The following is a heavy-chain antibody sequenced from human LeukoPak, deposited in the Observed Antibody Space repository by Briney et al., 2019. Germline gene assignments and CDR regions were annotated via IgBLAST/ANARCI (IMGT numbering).Heavy chain of an antibody. V-gene: IGHV3-74*01. Sequence: GGSLRLSCAASGFTFSSYAMSWVRQAPGKGLVWVSRISVDGSSTTYADSVKGRFTISRDNAKDTLYLQMHSLRADDTAVYYCAGHHQAYSRTYWGQGTLVTVSS. CDR2: ISVDGSST. CDR3: AGHHQAYSRTY. CDR1: GFTFSSYA. J-gene: IGHJ4*02. D-gene: IGHD1-26*01.